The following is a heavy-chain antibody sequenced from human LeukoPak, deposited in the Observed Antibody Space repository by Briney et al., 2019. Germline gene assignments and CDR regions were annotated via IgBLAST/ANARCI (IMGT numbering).Heavy chain of an antibody. CDR2: INTDESKI. Sequence: GGSLRLSCAASGFTFSSHWMHWVRHTPGKGLVWVSRINTDESKINHADSVKGRFTISRDNAKNMLYLQMNSLRAEDTAVYYCARGGLFKYFFDYWGQGTPVTVSS. J-gene: IGHJ4*02. D-gene: IGHD2-15*01. CDR3: ARGGLFKYFFDY. V-gene: IGHV3-74*01. CDR1: GFTFSSHW.